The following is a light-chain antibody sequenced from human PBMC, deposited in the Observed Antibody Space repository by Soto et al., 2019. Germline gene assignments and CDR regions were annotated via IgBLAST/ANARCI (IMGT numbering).Light chain of an antibody. J-gene: IGKJ1*01. CDR2: GAS. CDR3: QQYGSLSWT. CDR1: QNVDTNY. Sequence: EIVLTQSPGTLSFSPGERATLSCRASQNVDTNYLAWYQQKPGQAPRIIIFGASGRATGIPDRFSGSGSGTDFTLTISRLEREDFAMYYCQQYGSLSWTFGQGTKVDI. V-gene: IGKV3-20*01.